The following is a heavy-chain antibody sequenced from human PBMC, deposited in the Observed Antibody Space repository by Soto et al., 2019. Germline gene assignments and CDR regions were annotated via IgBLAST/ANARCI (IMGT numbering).Heavy chain of an antibody. J-gene: IGHJ4*02. CDR3: ARDHSVPTEVLRYFDWLSGMFDY. CDR1: GFTFSSYW. Sequence: VQLVESGGGLVQPGGSLRLSCAASGFTFSSYWMHWVRQAPGKGLVWVSRINSDGSSTSYADSVKGRFTISRDNAKNTLYLQMNSLRAEDTAVYYCARDHSVPTEVLRYFDWLSGMFDYWGQGTLVTVSS. CDR2: INSDGSST. V-gene: IGHV3-74*01. D-gene: IGHD3-9*01.